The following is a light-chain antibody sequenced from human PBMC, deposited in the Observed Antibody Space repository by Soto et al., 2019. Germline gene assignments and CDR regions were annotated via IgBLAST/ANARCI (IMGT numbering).Light chain of an antibody. CDR1: QRLLHINGNNH. V-gene: IGKV2-28*01. Sequence: VMTPVPVSLPVTPAGPASISCSSRQRLLHINGNNHLDWYLKKPGQSPQLLIYVGSNRAWGVPGRCSASASGTDFTLTISIVEAEDVGVYYCMGALQSPPTFGQGTKVDIK. J-gene: IGKJ1*01. CDR3: MGALQSPPT. CDR2: VGS.